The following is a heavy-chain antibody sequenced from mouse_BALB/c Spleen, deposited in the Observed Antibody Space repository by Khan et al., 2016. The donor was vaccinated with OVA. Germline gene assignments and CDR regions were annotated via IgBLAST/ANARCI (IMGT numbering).Heavy chain of an antibody. CDR3: ASHLTGSFAY. CDR1: GFTFSSYS. D-gene: IGHD4-1*01. CDR2: ISSDGDYT. J-gene: IGHJ3*01. V-gene: IGHV5-6*01. Sequence: EVQLVESGGDLVKPGGSLKLSCAASGFTFSSYSMSWVRQTPDKRLEWVATISSDGDYTYFPDSVKVRFTISRNNAKNTLNLQMSSLKSEDTALYYCASHLTGSFAYWGQGTLVTVSA.